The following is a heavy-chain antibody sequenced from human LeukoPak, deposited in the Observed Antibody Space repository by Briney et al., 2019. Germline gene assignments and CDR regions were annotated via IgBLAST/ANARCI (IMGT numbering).Heavy chain of an antibody. Sequence: SETLSLTCTVSGGSISSRSYYWNWIRQPAGKGLEWIGRFYTSGSTNYNPSLKSRVTISVDTSKNQFSLKLSSVTAADTAVYYCARTYCGGDCRGYYYHYYMDVWGKGTTVTVSS. CDR3: ARTYCGGDCRGYYYHYYMDV. CDR1: GGSISSRSYY. J-gene: IGHJ6*03. V-gene: IGHV4-61*02. CDR2: FYTSGST. D-gene: IGHD2-21*02.